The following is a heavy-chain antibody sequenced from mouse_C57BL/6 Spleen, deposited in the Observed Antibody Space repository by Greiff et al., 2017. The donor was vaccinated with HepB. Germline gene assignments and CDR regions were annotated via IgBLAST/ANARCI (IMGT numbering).Heavy chain of an antibody. V-gene: IGHV14-4*01. CDR3: TADDYGSSDVSYFDY. Sequence: VQLQQSGAELVRPGASVKLSCTASGFNIKDDYMHWVKQRPEQGLEWIGWINPENGDTEYASKFQGKSTITADTSSNTSYLQLSSLTSEDTAVYYCTADDYGSSDVSYFDYWGQGTTLTVSS. CDR2: INPENGDT. J-gene: IGHJ2*01. CDR1: GFNIKDDY. D-gene: IGHD1-1*01.